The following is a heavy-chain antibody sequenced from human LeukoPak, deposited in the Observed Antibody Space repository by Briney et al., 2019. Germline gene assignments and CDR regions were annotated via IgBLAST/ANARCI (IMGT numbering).Heavy chain of an antibody. Sequence: SETLSLTCAVYGGSFSGYYWSWIRQPPGKGLEWIGEINHSGSTNYNPSLKSRVTISVDTSKNQFSLKLSSVTAADTAVYYCARGKASLYRSSQGFDYWGQGTLVTVSS. V-gene: IGHV4-34*01. CDR1: GGSFSGYY. CDR2: INHSGST. J-gene: IGHJ4*02. D-gene: IGHD6-13*01. CDR3: ARGKASLYRSSQGFDY.